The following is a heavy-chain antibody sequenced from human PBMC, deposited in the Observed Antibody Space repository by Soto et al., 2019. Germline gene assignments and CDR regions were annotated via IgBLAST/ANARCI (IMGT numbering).Heavy chain of an antibody. J-gene: IGHJ4*02. CDR2: ISSSGSTI. D-gene: IGHD7-27*01. V-gene: IGHV3-11*01. CDR3: ASSANWGFFDY. Sequence: PGGSLRLSCAASGFTFSDYYMSWIRQAPGKGLEWVSYISSSGSTIYYADSVKGRFTISRDNANNSLYLQMNSLRAEDTAVYYCASSANWGFFDYWGQGTLVTVSS. CDR1: GFTFSDYY.